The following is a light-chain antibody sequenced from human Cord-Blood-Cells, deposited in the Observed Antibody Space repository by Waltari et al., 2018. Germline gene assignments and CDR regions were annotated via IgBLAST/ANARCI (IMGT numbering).Light chain of an antibody. CDR1: SGHRSYA. CDR3: QTWGTGIVV. Sequence: QLVLTQSPSASSSLGASVKLTGTLSSGHRSYAIAWQHQQPEKGPRYFMMLNSDVSHSKGDGIPDRFSGSSSGAVRYLTIASLQAEDEADYYCQTWGTGIVVFGGGTKLTVL. J-gene: IGLJ2*01. V-gene: IGLV4-69*01. CDR2: LNSDVSH.